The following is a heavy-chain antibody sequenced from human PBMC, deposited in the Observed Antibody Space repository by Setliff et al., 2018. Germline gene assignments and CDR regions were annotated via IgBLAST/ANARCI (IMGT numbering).Heavy chain of an antibody. CDR1: GFTFSDHY. CDR2: IRNKDNSYTT. CDR3: TTGSVCVGDCYSGRLNY. J-gene: IGHJ4*02. V-gene: IGHV3-72*01. Sequence: GGSLRLSCAASGFTFSDHYMDWVRQTPGKGLEWVGRIRNKDNSYTTEYAASVKARFTISRDDSKNTAYLQMNSLKTEDTAVYYCTTGSVCVGDCYSGRLNYWGQGTLVTVSS. D-gene: IGHD2-21*02.